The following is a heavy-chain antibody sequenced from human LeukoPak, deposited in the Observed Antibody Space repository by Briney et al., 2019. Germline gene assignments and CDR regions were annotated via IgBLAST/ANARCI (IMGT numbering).Heavy chain of an antibody. V-gene: IGHV4-39*01. CDR3: ARNYYDSSGYYPFDY. CDR2: IFYSGST. CDR1: GGSISSSSYY. J-gene: IGHJ4*02. Sequence: SETLSLICSVSGGSISSSSYYWGWIRQPPGKGLEWIGTIFYSGSTYYNPSLKSRVTISVDTSKNQFSLKLSSVTAADTAVYYCARNYYDSSGYYPFDYWGQGTLVTVSS. D-gene: IGHD3-22*01.